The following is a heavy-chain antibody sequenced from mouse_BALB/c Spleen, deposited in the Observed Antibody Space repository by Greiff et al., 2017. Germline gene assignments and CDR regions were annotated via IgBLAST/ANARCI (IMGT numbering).Heavy chain of an antibody. Sequence: VQLQQSGAELARPGASVKLSCKASCYTFTSYWMQWVKQRPGQGLEWIGTIYPGDGDTRYTQKFKGKATLTADKSSSTAYMQLSSLASEDSAVYYCARTETGTGFAYWGQGTLVTVSA. CDR2: IYPGDGDT. J-gene: IGHJ3*01. D-gene: IGHD4-1*01. V-gene: IGHV1-87*01. CDR1: CYTFTSYW. CDR3: ARTETGTGFAY.